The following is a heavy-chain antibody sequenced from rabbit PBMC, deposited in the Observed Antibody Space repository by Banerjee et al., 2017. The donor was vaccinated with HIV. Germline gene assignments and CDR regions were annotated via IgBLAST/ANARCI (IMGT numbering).Heavy chain of an antibody. Sequence: QEQLEESGGGLVKPEGSLTLTCKASGFDFSSNAMSWVRQAPGKGLEWIGCINAGSSGSTYYARWAKGRFTISKTSSTTVTLQMTSLTAADTATYFCARNTYGSANLWGQGTLVTVS. V-gene: IGHV1S45*01. J-gene: IGHJ4*01. CDR2: INAGSSGST. D-gene: IGHD5-1*01. CDR3: ARNTYGSANL. CDR1: GFDFSSNA.